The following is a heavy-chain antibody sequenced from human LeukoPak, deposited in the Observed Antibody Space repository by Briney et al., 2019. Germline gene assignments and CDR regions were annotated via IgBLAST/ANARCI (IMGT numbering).Heavy chain of an antibody. CDR1: GYTFTSYY. V-gene: IGHV1-2*02. CDR2: INPNSGGT. CDR3: VRGRLGTWFGELKA. Sequence: GASVKVSCKASGYTFTSYYMHWVRQAPGQGLEWMGWINPNSGGTNYAQKFQGRVTMTRDTSISTAYMELSSLRSDDTAVYYCVRGRLGTWFGELKAWGQGTLVTVSS. J-gene: IGHJ5*02. D-gene: IGHD3-10*01.